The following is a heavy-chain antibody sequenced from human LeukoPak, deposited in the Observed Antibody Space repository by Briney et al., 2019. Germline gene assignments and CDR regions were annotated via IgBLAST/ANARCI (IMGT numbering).Heavy chain of an antibody. CDR1: GYTFTGYY. J-gene: IGHJ4*02. CDR3: ARAPSLYIVVVVAATLFDY. V-gene: IGHV1-2*02. CDR2: INPNSGGT. Sequence: GASVKVSCKASGYTFTGYYMHWVRQAPGQGLEWIGWINPNSGGTNYAQKFQGRVTMTRDTSISTAYMELSRLRSDDTAVYYCARAPSLYIVVVVAATLFDYWGQGTLVTVSS. D-gene: IGHD2-15*01.